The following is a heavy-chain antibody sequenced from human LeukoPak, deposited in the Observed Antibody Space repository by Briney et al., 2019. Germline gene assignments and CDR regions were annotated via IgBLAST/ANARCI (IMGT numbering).Heavy chain of an antibody. J-gene: IGHJ3*02. CDR2: IYPGDSDT. D-gene: IGHD3-22*01. CDR1: GYSFSSYW. Sequence: GESLKISCKGSGYSFSSYWIGWVRQMPGKGLEWMGIIYPGDSDTRYSPSFQGQVTISADKSISTAYLQWSSLKASDTAMYYCARTQAPHYDSSGQIGAFDIWGQGTMVTVSS. CDR3: ARTQAPHYDSSGQIGAFDI. V-gene: IGHV5-51*01.